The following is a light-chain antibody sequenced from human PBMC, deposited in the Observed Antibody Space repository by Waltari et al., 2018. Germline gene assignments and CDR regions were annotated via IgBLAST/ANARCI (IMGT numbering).Light chain of an antibody. J-gene: IGKJ4*01. Sequence: EIVLKQSPVTLSLSPGARAPLSCRASQSVSSYLTWYQQKPCQAPRLLIYDASNRATGMPARFRGSGYGTDFTLTISSVEPEDFAVYYCQQRSNWPPARTFGGGTKVEVK. CDR3: QQRSNWPPART. V-gene: IGKV3-11*01. CDR1: QSVSSY. CDR2: DAS.